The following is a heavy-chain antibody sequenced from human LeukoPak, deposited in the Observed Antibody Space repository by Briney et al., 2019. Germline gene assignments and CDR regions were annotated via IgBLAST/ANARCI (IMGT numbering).Heavy chain of an antibody. CDR1: GFTFSSYG. J-gene: IGHJ4*02. CDR2: IWYDGSNK. CDR3: ARDTNFCSGGSCPIDY. V-gene: IGHV3-33*01. D-gene: IGHD2-15*01. Sequence: PGGSLRLSCAASGFTFSSYGMHWVRQAPDKGLEWVAVIWYDGSNKYYADSVKGRFTISRDNSKNTLYLQMNSLRAEDTAVYYCARDTNFCSGGSCPIDYWGQGTLVTVSS.